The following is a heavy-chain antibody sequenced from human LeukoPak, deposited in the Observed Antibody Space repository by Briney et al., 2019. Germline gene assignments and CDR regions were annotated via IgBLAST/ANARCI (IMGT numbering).Heavy chain of an antibody. CDR2: INPSGGST. J-gene: IGHJ4*02. V-gene: IGHV1-46*01. CDR1: GYTFTSYY. D-gene: IGHD1-26*01. Sequence: ASXXVSCKASGYTFTSYYMHWVRQAPGQGLEWMGIINPSGGSTSYAQKFQGRVTMTRDTSTSTVYMELSSLRSEDTAVYYCARVPQVGATFDYWGQGTLVTVSS. CDR3: ARVPQVGATFDY.